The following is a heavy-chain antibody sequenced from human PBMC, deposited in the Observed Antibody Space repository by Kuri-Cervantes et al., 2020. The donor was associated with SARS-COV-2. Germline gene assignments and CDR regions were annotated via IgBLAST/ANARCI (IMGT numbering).Heavy chain of an antibody. D-gene: IGHD6-6*01. Sequence: SETLSLTCAVSGYSISSGYYWGWIRQPPGKGLEWIGSIYHSGSTYYNPSLKSRVTISVDTSKNQFSLKLSSVTAADTAVYYCARVSKAARPSAWFDPWGQGTLVTVSS. CDR2: IYHSGST. J-gene: IGHJ5*02. CDR1: GYSISSGYY. V-gene: IGHV4-38-2*01. CDR3: ARVSKAARPSAWFDP.